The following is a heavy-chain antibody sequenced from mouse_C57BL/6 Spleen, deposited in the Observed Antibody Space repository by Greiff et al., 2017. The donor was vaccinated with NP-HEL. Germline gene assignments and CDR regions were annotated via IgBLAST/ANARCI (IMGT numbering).Heavy chain of an antibody. CDR2: IYPGSGNT. V-gene: IGHV1-76*01. J-gene: IGHJ3*01. CDR1: GYTFTDYY. CDR3: ARGYDYWFAY. D-gene: IGHD2-4*01. Sequence: VQLQQSGAELVRPGASVKLSCKASGYTFTDYYINWVKQRPGQGLEWIARIYPGSGNTYYNEKFKGKATLTAEKSSSTAYMQLSSLTSEDSAVYFCARGYDYWFAYWGQGTLVTVSA.